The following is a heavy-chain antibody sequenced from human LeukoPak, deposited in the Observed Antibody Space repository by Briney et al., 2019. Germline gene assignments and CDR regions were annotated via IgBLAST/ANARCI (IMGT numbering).Heavy chain of an antibody. CDR3: ATGSRGVRGYYYYYMDV. Sequence: SVKVSCKASGGTFSSYAISWVRQAPGQGLEWMGRIIPILGIANYAQKFQGRVTITADKSTSTAYMELSSLRSEDTAVYYCATGSRGVRGYYYYYMDVWGKGTTVTVSS. D-gene: IGHD3-10*01. J-gene: IGHJ6*03. V-gene: IGHV1-69*04. CDR1: GGTFSSYA. CDR2: IIPILGIA.